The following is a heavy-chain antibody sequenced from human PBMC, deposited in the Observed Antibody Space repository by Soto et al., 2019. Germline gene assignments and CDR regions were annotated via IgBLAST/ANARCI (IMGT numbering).Heavy chain of an antibody. Sequence: QVQLVESGGGVVQPGRSLRLSCAASGFTFSSYAMHWVRQAPGKGLEWVAVISYDGSNKYYADSVKGRFTISRDNSKNTLYLQMNSLRAEDTAVYYCARDREYSGSPGAFDIWGQGTMVTVSS. CDR2: ISYDGSNK. CDR3: ARDREYSGSPGAFDI. CDR1: GFTFSSYA. V-gene: IGHV3-30-3*01. J-gene: IGHJ3*02. D-gene: IGHD6-6*01.